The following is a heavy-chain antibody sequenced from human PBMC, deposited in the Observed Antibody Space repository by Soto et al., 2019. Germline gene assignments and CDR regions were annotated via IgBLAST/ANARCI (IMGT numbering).Heavy chain of an antibody. V-gene: IGHV4-4*02. CDR1: GVSISSDNW. D-gene: IGHD6-13*01. CDR3: ARDQGSHPGD. J-gene: IGHJ4*02. Sequence: QVQLQESGPGLVRPSGTVSLTCAVSGVSISSDNWWSWVRQPPGKALEWIGGIHHSGSTNYNPSLKSRVTMSVVPSKDLFSLTLNSVTAPDTAFYYCARDQGSHPGDWGQGTLVSVSS. CDR2: IHHSGST.